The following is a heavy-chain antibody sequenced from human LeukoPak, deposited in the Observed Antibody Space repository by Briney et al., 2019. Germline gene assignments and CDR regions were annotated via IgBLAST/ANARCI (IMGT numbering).Heavy chain of an antibody. J-gene: IGHJ5*02. V-gene: IGHV4-34*01. CDR2: INHSGST. CDR1: GGSFSGYY. D-gene: IGHD3-3*01. CDR3: ARGLRITIFGVVIPTGNWFDP. Sequence: SETLSLTCAVYGGSFSGYYWSWIRQPPGKGLEWIGEINHSGSTNYNPSLKSRVTISVDTSKNQFSLKLSSVTAADTAVYYCARGLRITIFGVVIPTGNWFDPRGQGTLVTVSS.